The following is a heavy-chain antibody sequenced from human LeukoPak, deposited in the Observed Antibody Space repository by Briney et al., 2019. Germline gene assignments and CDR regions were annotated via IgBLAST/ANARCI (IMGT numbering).Heavy chain of an antibody. Sequence: GGSLRLSCAASGSTFSSYAMHWVRQAPGKGLEYVSAISSNGGSTYYANSVKGRFTISRDNSKNTLYLQMGSLRADDTAVYYCARDSLELRFGKSGYNWFDPWGQGTLVTVSS. CDR2: ISSNGGST. D-gene: IGHD1-7*01. CDR1: GSTFSSYA. V-gene: IGHV3-64*01. J-gene: IGHJ5*02. CDR3: ARDSLELRFGKSGYNWFDP.